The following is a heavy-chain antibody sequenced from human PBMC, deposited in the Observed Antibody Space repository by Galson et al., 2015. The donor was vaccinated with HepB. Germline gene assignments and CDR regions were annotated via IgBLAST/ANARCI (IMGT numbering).Heavy chain of an antibody. CDR3: APLPGSGHVTDP. CDR2: ISAYNGNT. D-gene: IGHD6-19*01. J-gene: IGHJ5*02. CDR1: GYTFTSYG. V-gene: IGHV1-18*01. Sequence: SVKVSCKASGYTFTSYGISWVRQAPGQGLEWMGWISAYNGNTNYAQKLQERVTITRDMSTSTAYMELSSLRSEDTAVYYCAPLPGSGHVTDPWGQGTLVTVSP.